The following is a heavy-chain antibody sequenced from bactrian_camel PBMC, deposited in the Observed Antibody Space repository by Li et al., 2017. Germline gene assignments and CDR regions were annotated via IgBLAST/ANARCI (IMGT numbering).Heavy chain of an antibody. CDR3: AVSRSGCLTSCRGTYCPRPV. Sequence: QPGGSLRLSCAASGFNFNDYSMSWVRQTPGKGLEWVSTIYYDGTITYYTDSVKGRFTISKDYAKNTVYLQISSLNSEDTAMYYCAVSRSGCLTSCRGTYCPRPVGGQGTQVTVS. V-gene: IGHV3S2*01. J-gene: IGHJ4*01. CDR1: GFNFNDYS. D-gene: IGHD2*01. CDR2: IYYDGTIT.